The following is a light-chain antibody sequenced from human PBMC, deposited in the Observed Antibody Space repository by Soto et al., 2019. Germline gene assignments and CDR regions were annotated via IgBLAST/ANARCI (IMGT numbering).Light chain of an antibody. J-gene: IGKJ1*01. CDR1: ERISNN. CDR2: SAS. V-gene: IGKV3D-15*01. Sequence: EIVMTQSPVTLSVSPGESATLSCRASERISNNLAWYQQKPGQAPRLLIYSASTRATGIPVRFSGSASGTEFTLTISSLQSEDFTVYYCQQYNKWPLTFGQGTKVDIK. CDR3: QQYNKWPLT.